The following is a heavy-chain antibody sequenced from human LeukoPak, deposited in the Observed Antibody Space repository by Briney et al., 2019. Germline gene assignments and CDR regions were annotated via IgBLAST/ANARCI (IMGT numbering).Heavy chain of an antibody. V-gene: IGHV4-39*01. Sequence: SETLSLTCSVSGGSISSSSYFWGWIRQPPGKGLEWIASVHYSGSTYYNPSLKSRVTISVDTSKNQFSLKLSSVTAADTAVYFCARGKTANYDILTGRLDYWGQGTLVTVSS. D-gene: IGHD3-9*01. J-gene: IGHJ4*02. CDR1: GGSISSSSYF. CDR2: VHYSGST. CDR3: ARGKTANYDILTGRLDY.